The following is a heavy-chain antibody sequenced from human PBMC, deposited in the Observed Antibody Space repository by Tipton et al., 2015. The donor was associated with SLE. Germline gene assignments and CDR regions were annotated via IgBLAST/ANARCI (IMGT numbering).Heavy chain of an antibody. V-gene: IGHV4-31*03. CDR2: IYYTMSS. CDR1: GGSISSADYY. CDR3: ARDPSGYYSTSPYL. D-gene: IGHD2-8*01. J-gene: IGHJ5*02. Sequence: TLSLTCTVSGGSISSADYYWSWIRQHPGKGLEWIGYIYYTMSSYYNPSLKSRVIISLDTSKNHFSLKLSSVTAADTAVYYCARDPSGYYSTSPYLWGQGTLVTVSS.